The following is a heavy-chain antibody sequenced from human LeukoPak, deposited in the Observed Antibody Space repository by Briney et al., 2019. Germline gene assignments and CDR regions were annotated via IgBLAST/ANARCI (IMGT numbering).Heavy chain of an antibody. V-gene: IGHV4-30-4*08. CDR1: GGSISSGDYY. Sequence: SQTLSLTCTVSGGSISSGDYYWSWIRQPPGKGLEWIGEINHSGSTNYNPSLKSRVTISVDTSENQFSLKLSSVTAADTAVYYCARATDYLEWLALYYFDYWGQGTLVTVSS. D-gene: IGHD3-3*01. CDR3: ARATDYLEWLALYYFDY. CDR2: INHSGST. J-gene: IGHJ4*02.